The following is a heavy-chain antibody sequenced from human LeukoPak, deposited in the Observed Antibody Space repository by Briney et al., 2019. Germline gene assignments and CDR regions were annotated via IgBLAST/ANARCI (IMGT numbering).Heavy chain of an antibody. Sequence: GGSLRLSCAASGFTFSSYGMHWVRQAPGKGLEWVAFIRYDGSNKYYADSVKGRFTISRDNSKNTLYLQMNSLRAEDTAVYYCAKDQWGSLNWFDPWGQGTLVTVSS. CDR3: AKDQWGSLNWFDP. CDR2: IRYDGSNK. D-gene: IGHD3-16*01. J-gene: IGHJ5*02. CDR1: GFTFSSYG. V-gene: IGHV3-30*02.